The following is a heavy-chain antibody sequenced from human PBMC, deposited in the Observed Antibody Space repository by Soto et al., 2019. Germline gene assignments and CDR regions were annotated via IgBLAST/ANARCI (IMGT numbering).Heavy chain of an antibody. D-gene: IGHD1-1*01. V-gene: IGHV3-30-3*01. Sequence: GGSLRLSXVASGFTFDTYGIHWVRQAPGKGLQWVALISYEGSNTYYADSVRGRFTISRDNSKNTLYLQMNTLRPEDTGVYYCARVTPGNNLYYFSGLDFWGQGTSVTVSS. CDR3: ARVTPGNNLYYFSGLDF. J-gene: IGHJ6*02. CDR2: ISYEGSNT. CDR1: GFTFDTYG.